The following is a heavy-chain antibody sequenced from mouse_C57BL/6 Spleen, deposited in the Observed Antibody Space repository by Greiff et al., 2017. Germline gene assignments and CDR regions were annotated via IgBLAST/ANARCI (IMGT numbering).Heavy chain of an antibody. CDR3: ARNEDGYPFYAMDY. Sequence: QVHVKQSGPGLVQPSQSLSITCTVSGFSLTSYGVHWVRQSPGKGLEWLGVIWGGGSTDYNAAFISRLSISKDNSKSQVFFKMNSLQADDTAIYYCARNEDGYPFYAMDYWGQGTSVTVSS. CDR2: IWGGGST. V-gene: IGHV2-2*01. D-gene: IGHD2-3*01. J-gene: IGHJ4*01. CDR1: GFSLTSYG.